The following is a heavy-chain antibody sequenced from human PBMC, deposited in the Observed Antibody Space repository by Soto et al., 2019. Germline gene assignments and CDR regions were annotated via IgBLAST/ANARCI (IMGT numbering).Heavy chain of an antibody. D-gene: IGHD2-15*01. J-gene: IGHJ3*02. V-gene: IGHV3-23*01. CDR2: IRGDLVTT. CDR1: GFTFSDHA. Sequence: GSLRLSCATSGFTFSDHAMHWVRQAPGEGLEWVSGIRGDLVTTPYADSVKGRFTISRDNSKNTLYLQMNSLRAEDTAVYYCAKELLVVAGAFDIWGQGTMVTVSS. CDR3: AKELLVVAGAFDI.